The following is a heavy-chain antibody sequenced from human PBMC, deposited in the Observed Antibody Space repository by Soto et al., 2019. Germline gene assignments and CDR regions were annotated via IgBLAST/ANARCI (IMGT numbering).Heavy chain of an antibody. V-gene: IGHV3-66*01. J-gene: IGHJ4*02. CDR2: IYNDGST. CDR3: ARDSYPRY. Sequence: PGGSPRLSCAASGFIVSTSYTSWVRQAPGKGLEWVSIIYNDGSTYYADSVKGRFTVSRDDSKNTLYLEILSLRAEDTAVYYCARDSYPRYWGQGTLVTVSS. CDR1: GFIVSTSY.